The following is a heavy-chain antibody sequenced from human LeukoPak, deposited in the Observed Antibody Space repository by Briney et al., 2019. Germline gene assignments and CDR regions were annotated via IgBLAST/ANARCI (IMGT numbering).Heavy chain of an antibody. V-gene: IGHV4-38-2*01. CDR2: IYHSGST. D-gene: IGHD6-13*01. Sequence: PSETLSLTCAVSGYSISRGYYWGWIRQPPGKGLEWIGSIYHSGSTYYNPSLKSRGTISVDTSKNQFSLKLSSVTAADTAVYYCLAISSWYYFDYWGQGTLVTVSS. CDR1: GYSISRGYY. CDR3: LAISSWYYFDY. J-gene: IGHJ4*02.